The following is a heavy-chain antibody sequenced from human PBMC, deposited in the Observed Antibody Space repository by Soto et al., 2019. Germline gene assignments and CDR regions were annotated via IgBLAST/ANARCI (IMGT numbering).Heavy chain of an antibody. D-gene: IGHD1-26*01. Sequence: SETLSLTCIVTAVSISGNYWSWVRQPPGKGLEWIGEIYHSGSTNYNPSLKSRVTISVDTSKNQFSLKLSSVTAADTAVYYCARAIVGATRWFDPWGQGTLVTVSS. V-gene: IGHV4-34*01. CDR1: AVSISGNY. CDR3: ARAIVGATRWFDP. J-gene: IGHJ5*02. CDR2: IYHSGST.